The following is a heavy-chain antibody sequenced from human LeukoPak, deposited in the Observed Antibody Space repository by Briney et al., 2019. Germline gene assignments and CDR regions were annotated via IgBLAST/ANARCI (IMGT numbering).Heavy chain of an antibody. CDR3: AREKGTKGRHFDY. CDR2: ISYDGSNK. CDR1: GFTFSSYA. J-gene: IGHJ4*02. V-gene: IGHV3-30-3*01. D-gene: IGHD3-10*01. Sequence: GGSLRLSCAASGFTFSSYAMHWVRQAPGKGLEWVAVISYDGSNKYYADSVKGRFTISRDNSKNTLYLQMNSLRAEDTAVYYCAREKGTKGRHFDYWGQETLVTVSS.